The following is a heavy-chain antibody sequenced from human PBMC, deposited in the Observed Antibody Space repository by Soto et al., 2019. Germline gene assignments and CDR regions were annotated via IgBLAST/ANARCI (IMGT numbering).Heavy chain of an antibody. CDR1: GGSISSGDYY. D-gene: IGHD6-13*01. CDR3: ARAPGYSSSWYGWFDP. Sequence: QVQLQESGPGLVKPSQTLSLTCTVSGGSISSGDYYWSWIRQPPGKGLEWIGYIYYSGSTYYNPSLKSRVTISVEPSKNQFSLKLSSVTAADTAVYYCARAPGYSSSWYGWFDPWGQGTLVTVSS. J-gene: IGHJ5*02. V-gene: IGHV4-30-4*01. CDR2: IYYSGST.